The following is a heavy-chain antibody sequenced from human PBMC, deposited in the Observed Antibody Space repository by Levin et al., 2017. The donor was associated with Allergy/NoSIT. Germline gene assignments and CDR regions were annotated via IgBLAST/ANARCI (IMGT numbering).Heavy chain of an antibody. CDR2: IYYTGST. D-gene: IGHD1-26*01. CDR3: AGVGGLGEARIDC. V-gene: IGHV4-31*03. CDR1: GVSFSSGGYY. Sequence: SQTLSLTCNVSGVSFSSGGYYWSWIRQHPGKGLEWIGNIYYTGSTFYNPSLKRRLTISVDTAKNQFSLRLSSVTAADTSVYYCAGVGGLGEARIDCWGQGTLVTVSS. J-gene: IGHJ4*02.